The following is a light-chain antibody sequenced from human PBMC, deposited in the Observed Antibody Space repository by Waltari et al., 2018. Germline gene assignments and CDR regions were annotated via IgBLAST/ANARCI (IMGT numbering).Light chain of an antibody. CDR2: GAS. V-gene: IGKV3-15*01. CDR1: QSISRN. Sequence: EELMTQSPATLSVSPGERATLSCRASQSISRNLAWYQQKPGQAPRLLIYGASTRAPGIPARFSGSGSGTEFTLSISSLQSEDFAVYYCQQYNSWRTFGQGTKLEIK. CDR3: QQYNSWRT. J-gene: IGKJ2*01.